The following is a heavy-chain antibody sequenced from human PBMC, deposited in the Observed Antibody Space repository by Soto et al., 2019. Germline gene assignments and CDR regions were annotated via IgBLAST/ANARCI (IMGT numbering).Heavy chain of an antibody. Sequence: GESLKISCKGSGYSVTSYWLGWVRPLPGKGLEWMGIIYPGDSDTRYSPSFQGQVTISADKSISTAYLQWGSLEASGTGMYYWARHYTISSYYYYYMDVWGKGTTVTVSS. CDR2: IYPGDSDT. CDR3: ARHYTISSYYYYYMDV. CDR1: GYSVTSYW. V-gene: IGHV5-51*01. D-gene: IGHD6-6*01. J-gene: IGHJ6*03.